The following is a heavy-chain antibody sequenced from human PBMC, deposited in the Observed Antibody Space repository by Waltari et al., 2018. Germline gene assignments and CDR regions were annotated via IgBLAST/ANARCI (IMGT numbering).Heavy chain of an antibody. CDR2: ISWNSGSI. J-gene: IGHJ4*02. V-gene: IGHV3-9*01. CDR1: GFTFDDYA. CDR3: AKGRYSYGSFDY. D-gene: IGHD5-18*01. Sequence: EVQLVESGGGLVQPGRSLRLSCAASGFTFDDYAMHWVRQAPGKGLEWVSGISWNSGSIGYATSVKGRFTISRDNAKNSLYLQMNSLRAEDTALYYCAKGRYSYGSFDYWGQGTLVTVSS.